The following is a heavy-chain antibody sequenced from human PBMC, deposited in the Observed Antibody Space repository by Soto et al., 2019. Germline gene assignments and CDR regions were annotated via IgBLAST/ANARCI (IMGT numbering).Heavy chain of an antibody. D-gene: IGHD2-2*01. CDR3: ARGSGSYCSSTSCYVSYYYMDV. CDR2: MNPNSGNT. V-gene: IGHV1-8*01. CDR1: GYTFTSYD. J-gene: IGHJ6*03. Sequence: GASVKVSCKASGYTFTSYDINWVRQATGQGLEWMGWMNPNSGNTGYAQKFQGRVTMTRNTSISTAYMELSSLRSEDTAVYYCARGSGSYCSSTSCYVSYYYMDVWGKGNTVTVSS.